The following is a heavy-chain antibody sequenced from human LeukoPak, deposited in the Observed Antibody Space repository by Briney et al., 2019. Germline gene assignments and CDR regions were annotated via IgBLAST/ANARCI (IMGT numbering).Heavy chain of an antibody. D-gene: IGHD6-6*01. V-gene: IGHV1-69*05. J-gene: IGHJ4*02. CDR1: GYTFTSYA. Sequence: SVKVSCKASGYTFTSYAMHWVRQAPGQGLEWMGGIIPIFGTVNYAQKFQGRVTITTDESTSTAYMELSSLRSEDAAVYYCARVGSHSSSFDYWGQGTLVTVSS. CDR3: ARVGSHSSSFDY. CDR2: IIPIFGTV.